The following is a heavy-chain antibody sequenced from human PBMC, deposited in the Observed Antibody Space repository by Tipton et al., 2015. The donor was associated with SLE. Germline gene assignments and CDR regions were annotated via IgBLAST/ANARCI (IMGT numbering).Heavy chain of an antibody. CDR2: VWNDGSAK. CDR1: GFRFSTYG. V-gene: IGHV3-33*06. J-gene: IGHJ4*02. Sequence: RSLRLSCVASGFRFSTYGMEWVRQAPGKGLEWVASVWNDGSAKYYADSVKGRFTISRDNFKNTLFLQMNSLRAEDTAVYYCAKDSGLVIKGNLDSWGQGTLVTVSS. D-gene: IGHD3/OR15-3a*01. CDR3: AKDSGLVIKGNLDS.